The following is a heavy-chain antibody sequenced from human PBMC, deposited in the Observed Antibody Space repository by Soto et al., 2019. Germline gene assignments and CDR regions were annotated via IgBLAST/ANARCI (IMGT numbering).Heavy chain of an antibody. Sequence: SETLSLTKTVSDFSIISRDYYWSWIRQPPGKGLEWIGYIYYSGSTYYNPSLKSRVTISVDTSKNQFSLKLSSVTAADTAVYYCARGEMATLYFDYWGQGTLVTVSS. CDR1: DFSIISRDYY. CDR3: ARGEMATLYFDY. CDR2: IYYSGST. D-gene: IGHD5-12*01. V-gene: IGHV4-30-4*01. J-gene: IGHJ4*02.